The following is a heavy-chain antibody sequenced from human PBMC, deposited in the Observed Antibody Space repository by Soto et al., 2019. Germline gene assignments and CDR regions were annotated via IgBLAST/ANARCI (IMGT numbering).Heavy chain of an antibody. CDR3: NGHDNYFYYGMDV. J-gene: IGHJ6*02. V-gene: IGHV1-69*04. CDR1: GGTLSNFA. CDR2: FIPIVGMA. D-gene: IGHD1-1*01. Sequence: QVQLVQSGSEVKTPGSSVKVSCKTSGGTLSNFAISWVRQAPGQGLEWVGTFIPIVGMAKYGQNFQGRVTITADQFTNTLFMDLSSLSYEDTAMYCANGHDNYFYYGMDVWGQGTTVTVSS.